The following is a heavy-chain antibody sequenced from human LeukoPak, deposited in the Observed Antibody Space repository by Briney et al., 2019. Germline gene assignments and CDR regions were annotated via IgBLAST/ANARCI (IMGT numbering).Heavy chain of an antibody. CDR3: AKLSPGRGDQGVDY. V-gene: IGHV3-30*18. CDR1: GFTLSSYG. J-gene: IGHJ4*02. Sequence: GGSLRLSCAASGFTLSSYGMHWVRQAPGKGLEWVAVISYDGSNKYYADSVKGRFTISRDNSKNTLYLQMNSLRAEDTAVYYCAKLSPGRGDQGVDYWGQGTLVTVSS. CDR2: ISYDGSNK. D-gene: IGHD2-21*02.